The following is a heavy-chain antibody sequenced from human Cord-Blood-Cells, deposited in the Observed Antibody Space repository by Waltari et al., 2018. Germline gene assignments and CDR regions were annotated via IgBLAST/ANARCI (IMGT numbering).Heavy chain of an antibody. CDR2: INPNSGGT. D-gene: IGHD1-26*01. V-gene: IGHV1-2*06. CDR3: SLLSGSYYYYYGMDV. CDR1: GYTFTGYY. J-gene: IGHJ6*02. Sequence: QVQLVQSGAEVKKPGASVTVSCKASGYTFTGYYMHWVRQAPGQGLEWMGRINPNSGGTNYAQKFQGRVTMTRDTSISTAYMELSRLRSDDTAVYYCSLLSGSYYYYYGMDVWGQGTTVTVSS.